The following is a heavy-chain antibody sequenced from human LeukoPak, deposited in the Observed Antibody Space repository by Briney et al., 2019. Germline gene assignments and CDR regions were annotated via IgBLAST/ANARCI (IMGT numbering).Heavy chain of an antibody. D-gene: IGHD2-2*01. CDR1: GFTFSTYW. Sequence: GGSLRLSCAASGFTFSTYWMSWVRQAPGKGLEWVATIKQDGSEKYYVDSVKGRFTISRDNAKNSLYLQMNSLRADDTAICYCARDGRIVVVPSVWGQGTLVTVSS. CDR3: ARDGRIVVVPSV. CDR2: IKQDGSEK. J-gene: IGHJ4*02. V-gene: IGHV3-7*01.